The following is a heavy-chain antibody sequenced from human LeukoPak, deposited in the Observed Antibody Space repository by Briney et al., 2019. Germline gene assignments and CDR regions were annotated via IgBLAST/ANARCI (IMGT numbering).Heavy chain of an antibody. CDR1: GFIFRAYW. CDR3: ARAYCGGDCYRGAFDI. CDR2: INQDGSEK. V-gene: IGHV3-7*04. J-gene: IGHJ3*02. Sequence: GGSLRLSCEVSGFIFRAYWMDWVRQAPGRGLEWVANINQDGSEKYFVDSVKGRFTIFRDNAKNTLYLQMNSLRAEDTAVYYCARAYCGGDCYRGAFDIWGQGTMVTVSS. D-gene: IGHD2-21*01.